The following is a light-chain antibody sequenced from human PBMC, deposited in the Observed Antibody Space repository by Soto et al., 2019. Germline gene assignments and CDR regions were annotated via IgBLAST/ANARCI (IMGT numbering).Light chain of an antibody. CDR2: WAS. Sequence: DIVMTQSPESLAVSLGERATINCKSSQTVLYSPRNRNYIAWYQQKPGQPPKLLITWASTRGSGVPGRFSGSGSGTDFTLTISSLQAEDVAVYYCQQYLGNLLTFGGGTKVELK. V-gene: IGKV4-1*01. J-gene: IGKJ4*01. CDR1: QTVLYSPRNRNY. CDR3: QQYLGNLLT.